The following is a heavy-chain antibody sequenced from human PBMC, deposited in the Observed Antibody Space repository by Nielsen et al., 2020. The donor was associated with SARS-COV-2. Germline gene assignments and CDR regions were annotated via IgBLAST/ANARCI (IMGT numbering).Heavy chain of an antibody. V-gene: IGHV4-30-4*01. CDR1: GGSISSADYY. CDR2: IHYTGKT. Sequence: SETLSLTCTVSGGSISSADYYWSWIRQPPGKGLEWIGSIHYTGKTYYNWSLKSRISKSLDTSRNQFSLKLTSVTAADTAVYYCARGGGLAVAGFDYWGQGILVTVSS. CDR3: ARGGGLAVAGFDY. D-gene: IGHD6-19*01. J-gene: IGHJ4*02.